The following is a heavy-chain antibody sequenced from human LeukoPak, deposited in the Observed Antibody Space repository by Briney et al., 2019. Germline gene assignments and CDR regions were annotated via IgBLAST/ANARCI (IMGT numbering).Heavy chain of an antibody. V-gene: IGHV3-33*03. CDR3: TKDLLTGDRAVLLFDY. CDR1: RFTFSNYG. D-gene: IGHD7-27*01. J-gene: IGHJ4*02. Sequence: PGGSLRLSCAASRFTFSNYGMHWVRQAPGKGLEWVAVIWYDGSSKYYADSVKGRFTISRDNSKNSLYLQVNSLRTEDTALYYCTKDLLTGDRAVLLFDYWGQGTLVTVSS. CDR2: IWYDGSSK.